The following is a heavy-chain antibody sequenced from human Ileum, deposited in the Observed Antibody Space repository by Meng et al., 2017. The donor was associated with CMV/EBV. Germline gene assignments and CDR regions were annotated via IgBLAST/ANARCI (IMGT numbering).Heavy chain of an antibody. Sequence: QVQLQESGPGLGKPSENRSLWCSVSGAYINSYFWSWIRQPPGKGLEWIGYIYYKGRTDYTPSLSSRVTLSVDTSKKQFSLKLTTVTTADTAVYYCVRGPVLTGNLNWGQGILVTVSS. CDR2: IYYKGRT. J-gene: IGHJ4*02. V-gene: IGHV4-59*08. CDR3: VRGPVLTGNLN. CDR1: GAYINSYF. D-gene: IGHD3-9*01.